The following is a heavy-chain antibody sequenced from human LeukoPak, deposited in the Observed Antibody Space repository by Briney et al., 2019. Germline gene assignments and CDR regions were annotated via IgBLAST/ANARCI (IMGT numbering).Heavy chain of an antibody. CDR2: FHNSGTS. CDR3: TRGAGWLIDY. V-gene: IGHV4-59*01. CDR1: DDSISDYY. D-gene: IGHD3-16*01. J-gene: IGHJ4*02. Sequence: SETLSLTCTVSDDSISDYYRGWIRQPPGKGLEWIGYFHNSGTSTYNPSLKSRVIISADTSKNQFSLKLNSLTTADTAVYYCTRGAGWLIDYWGQGILVTVSS.